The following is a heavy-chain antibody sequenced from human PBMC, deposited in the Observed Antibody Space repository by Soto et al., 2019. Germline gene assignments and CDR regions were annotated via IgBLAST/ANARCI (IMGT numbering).Heavy chain of an antibody. J-gene: IGHJ4*02. CDR3: ARDFANCGGDCYSPLYFDY. CDR2: IWYDGSNK. V-gene: IGHV3-33*01. D-gene: IGHD2-21*02. Sequence: PGGSLRLSCAASGFTFSSYGMHWVRQAPGKGLEWVAVIWYDGSNKYYADSVKGRFTISRDNSKNTLYLQMNSLRAEDTAVYYCARDFANCGGDCYSPLYFDYWGQGTLVTVPQ. CDR1: GFTFSSYG.